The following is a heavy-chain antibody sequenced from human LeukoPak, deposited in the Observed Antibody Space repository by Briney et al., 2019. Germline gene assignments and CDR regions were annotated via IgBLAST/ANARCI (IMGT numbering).Heavy chain of an antibody. J-gene: IGHJ4*02. CDR3: ARIAYCGGDCYTTYFDY. Sequence: GASVKVSCTASGYIFTSYGISWVRQAPGQGLEWMGWISAYNGDTNHAQKLQGRVTMTTDTSTGTAYMELRSLRSDDTAVYYCARIAYCGGDCYTTYFDYWGQGALVTVSS. CDR2: ISAYNGDT. CDR1: GYIFTSYG. D-gene: IGHD2-21*01. V-gene: IGHV1-18*01.